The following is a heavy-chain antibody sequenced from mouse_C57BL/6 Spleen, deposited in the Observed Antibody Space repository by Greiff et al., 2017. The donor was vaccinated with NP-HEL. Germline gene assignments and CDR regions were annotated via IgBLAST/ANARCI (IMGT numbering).Heavy chain of an antibody. Sequence: VQLQQSGAELVRPGASVTLSCKASGYTFTDYEMHWVKQTPVHGLEWIGAIDPETGGTAYNQKFKGKAILTADKSSSTAYMELRGLTSEDSAVYYCSRDYYDYYYAMDYWGQGNSVTVSS. CDR1: GYTFTDYE. D-gene: IGHD2-4*01. V-gene: IGHV1-15*01. J-gene: IGHJ4*01. CDR3: SRDYYDYYYAMDY. CDR2: IDPETGGT.